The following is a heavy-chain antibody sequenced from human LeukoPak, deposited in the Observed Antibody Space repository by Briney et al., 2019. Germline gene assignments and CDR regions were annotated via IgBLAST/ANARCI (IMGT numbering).Heavy chain of an antibody. Sequence: TTSETLSLTCTVSGGSISSSSYYWGWIRQPPGKGLEWIGSIYYSGSTYYNPSLKSRVTISVDTSKNQFSLKLSSVTAADTAVYYCARHRSYFDWLSPDYWGQGTLVTVSS. CDR2: IYYSGST. D-gene: IGHD3-9*01. CDR1: GGSISSSSYY. CDR3: ARHRSYFDWLSPDY. V-gene: IGHV4-39*01. J-gene: IGHJ4*02.